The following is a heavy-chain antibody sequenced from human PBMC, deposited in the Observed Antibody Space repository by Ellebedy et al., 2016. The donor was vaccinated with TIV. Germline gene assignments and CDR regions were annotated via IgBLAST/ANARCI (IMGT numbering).Heavy chain of an antibody. V-gene: IGHV4-34*01. CDR3: VWGSYYDY. CDR2: INHSGTT. J-gene: IGHJ4*02. Sequence: MPSETLSLTCAVYGGSFDPSYWSWIRQPPGKGLEWIGEINHSGTTTYSPSLRSRATISLDTSKNERSLEVTSVTAADTAMYYCVWGSYYDYWGQGTLVSVSS. D-gene: IGHD3-16*01. CDR1: GGSFDPSY.